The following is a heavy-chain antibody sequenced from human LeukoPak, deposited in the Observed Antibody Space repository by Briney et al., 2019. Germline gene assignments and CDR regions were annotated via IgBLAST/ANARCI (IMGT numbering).Heavy chain of an antibody. V-gene: IGHV4-39*01. CDR3: ASVGYDYLWGSYRLLS. J-gene: IGHJ5*02. CDR2: IYYSGST. D-gene: IGHD3-16*02. Sequence: SETLSLTCTVSGGSISSSSYYWGWMRQPPGKGLDWIGTIYYSGSTYYNPSLKSRVTISVDTSKNQFSLKLSSATAADTAVYYCASVGYDYLWGSYRLLSWGQGTLVTVSS. CDR1: GGSISSSSYY.